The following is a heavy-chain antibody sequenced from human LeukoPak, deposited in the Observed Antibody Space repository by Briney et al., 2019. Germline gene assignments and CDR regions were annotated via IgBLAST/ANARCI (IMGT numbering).Heavy chain of an antibody. J-gene: IGHJ6*02. D-gene: IGHD6-19*01. CDR3: ARGAVAGTLYYGMDV. V-gene: IGHV4-59*01. CDR2: IYYSGST. CDR1: GGSISSYY. Sequence: SETLSLTCTVSGGSISSYYWSWIRQPPGKGLEWIGYIYYSGSTNYNPSLKSRVTISVDTSKNQFSLKLSSVTAADTAVYYCARGAVAGTLYYGMDVWGQGTAVTASS.